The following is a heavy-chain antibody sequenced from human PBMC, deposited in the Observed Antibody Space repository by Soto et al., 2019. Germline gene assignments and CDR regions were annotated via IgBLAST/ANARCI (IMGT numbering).Heavy chain of an antibody. CDR3: ARDRVYYGMDV. Sequence: QVQLVESGGGVVQPGRSLRLSCAASGFTFSSYGMHWVRQAPGKGLEWVAVIWYDGSNKYYADSVKGRFTISRDNSKNTLYLQMNSLRAEDTAVYYCARDRVYYGMDVWGQGTTVTVSS. V-gene: IGHV3-33*01. J-gene: IGHJ6*02. CDR1: GFTFSSYG. CDR2: IWYDGSNK.